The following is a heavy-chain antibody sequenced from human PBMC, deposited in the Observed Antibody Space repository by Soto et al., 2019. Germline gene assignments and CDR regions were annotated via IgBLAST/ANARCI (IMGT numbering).Heavy chain of an antibody. CDR2: IIPIFGTA. CDR1: GGTFSSYA. V-gene: IGHV1-69*06. D-gene: IGHD2-2*01. J-gene: IGHJ5*02. CDR3: ASTYCSSTSCFPYNWFDP. Sequence: SVKVSCKASGGTFSSYAISWVRQAPGQGLEWMGGIIPIFGTANYAQKFQGRVTITADKSTSTDYMELSSLRSEDTPVYYCASTYCSSTSCFPYNWFDPWGQGTMVTVSS.